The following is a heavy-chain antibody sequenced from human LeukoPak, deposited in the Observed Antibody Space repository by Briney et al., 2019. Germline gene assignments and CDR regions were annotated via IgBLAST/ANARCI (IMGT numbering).Heavy chain of an antibody. D-gene: IGHD3-10*01. CDR2: TYYSGST. J-gene: IGHJ4*02. V-gene: IGHV4-31*03. CDR1: GGSISSGGYY. Sequence: PSQTLSLTCTVSGGSISSGGYYWSWIRQHPGKGLEWIGDTYYSGSTYYNPSLKSRVTISVDTSKNQFSLKLSSVTAADTAVYYCARGGEWFGELLPFDYWGQGTLVTVSS. CDR3: ARGGEWFGELLPFDY.